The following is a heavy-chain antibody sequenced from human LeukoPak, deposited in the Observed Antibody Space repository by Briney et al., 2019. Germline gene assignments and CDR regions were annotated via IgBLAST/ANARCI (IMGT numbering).Heavy chain of an antibody. CDR3: ARDFTMGLELGPHAFDI. CDR1: GGSISSGGYY. D-gene: IGHD3-10*01. CDR2: IYHSGST. Sequence: PSETLSLTCTVSGGSISSGGYYWSWIRQPPGKGLKWIGYIYHSGSTYYNPSLKSRVTISVDRSKNQFSLKLSSVTAADTAVYYCARDFTMGLELGPHAFDIWGQGTMVTVSS. V-gene: IGHV4-30-2*01. J-gene: IGHJ3*02.